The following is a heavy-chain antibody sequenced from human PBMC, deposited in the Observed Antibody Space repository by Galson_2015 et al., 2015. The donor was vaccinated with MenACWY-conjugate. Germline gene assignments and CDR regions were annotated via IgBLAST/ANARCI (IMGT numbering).Heavy chain of an antibody. CDR2: INPSGGST. V-gene: IGHV1-46*01. Sequence: SVKVSCKASGHSFTTYNIHWIRQAPGQGLEWMGMINPSGGSTTYAQKFQGRVTTTRDTSTSTVYMELGSLRSDDTAVYYCARDRDSATVLVIPAAFDYWGQGTLVTVSS. D-gene: IGHD2-2*01. J-gene: IGHJ4*02. CDR3: ARDRDSATVLVIPAAFDY. CDR1: GHSFTTYN.